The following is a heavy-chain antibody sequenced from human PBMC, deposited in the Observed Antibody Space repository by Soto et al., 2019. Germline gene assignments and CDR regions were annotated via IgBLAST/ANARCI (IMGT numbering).Heavy chain of an antibody. CDR2: ISGSGGST. J-gene: IGHJ5*02. V-gene: IGHV3-23*01. D-gene: IGHD1-26*01. CDR3: AKVGGVWGYNWFDP. CDR1: GFTFSSYA. Sequence: GGSLRLSCAASGFTFSSYAMSWVRQAPGKGLEWVSAISGSGGSTYYADSVKGRFTISRDNSKNTLYLQMNSLRAEDTAVYYCAKVGGVWGYNWFDPWGQGTLVTAPQ.